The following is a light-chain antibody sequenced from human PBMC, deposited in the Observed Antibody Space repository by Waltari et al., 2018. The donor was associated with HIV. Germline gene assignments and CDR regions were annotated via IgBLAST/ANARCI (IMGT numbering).Light chain of an antibody. CDR2: GAS. V-gene: IGKV3-15*01. CDR3: QQYNGWPRT. Sequence: EMVMTQSPAPLSVSPGERATLSCRARQNVITNLTRYQQKPGQAPSLLIYGASTRASGIPARFTGGGSGSDFTLTINSLQSEDCGLYYCQQYNGWPRTFGQGTKV. CDR1: QNVITN. J-gene: IGKJ1*01.